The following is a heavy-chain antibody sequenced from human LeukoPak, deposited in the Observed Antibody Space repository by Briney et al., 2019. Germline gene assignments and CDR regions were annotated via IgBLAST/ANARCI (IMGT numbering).Heavy chain of an antibody. D-gene: IGHD2-15*01. CDR3: ARRAGGSTYFDY. CDR2: IYPGDSDT. J-gene: IGHJ4*02. V-gene: IGHV5-51*01. CDR1: GYSFTNYW. Sequence: GEYLKISCKGSGYSFTNYWIAWVREMPGKGLEWMGIIYPGDSDTAYSPSFQGQVTISADKSISTAYLQWSSLKDSDTAMYYCARRAGGSTYFDYWGQGTMVTDSS.